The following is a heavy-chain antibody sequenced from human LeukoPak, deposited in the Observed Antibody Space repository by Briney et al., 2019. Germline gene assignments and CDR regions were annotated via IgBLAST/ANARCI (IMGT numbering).Heavy chain of an antibody. D-gene: IGHD3-3*01. V-gene: IGHV3-23*01. CDR1: GFTFSSYD. CDR2: ISGSGGST. Sequence: GGSLRLPCAASGFTFSSYDMSWVRQAPGKGLEWVSAISGSGGSTYYADSVKGRFTISRDNSKNTLYLQMNSLRAEDTAVYYCAKGSLFGVVIIGYFDYWGRGTLVTVSS. CDR3: AKGSLFGVVIIGYFDY. J-gene: IGHJ4*02.